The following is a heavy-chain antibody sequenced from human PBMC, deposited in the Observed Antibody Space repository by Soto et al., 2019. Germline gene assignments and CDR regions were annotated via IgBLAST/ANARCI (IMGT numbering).Heavy chain of an antibody. D-gene: IGHD3-10*01. CDR2: ISYDGSNK. V-gene: IGHV3-30-3*01. CDR3: ARKDGWSHEYFQH. CDR1: GFTFSSYA. J-gene: IGHJ1*01. Sequence: QPGGSLRLSCAASGFTFSSYAMHWVRQAPGKGLEWVAVISYDGSNKYYADSVKGRFTISRDNSKNTLYLQMNSLRAEDTAVYYCARKDGWSHEYFQHWGQGTLVTVSS.